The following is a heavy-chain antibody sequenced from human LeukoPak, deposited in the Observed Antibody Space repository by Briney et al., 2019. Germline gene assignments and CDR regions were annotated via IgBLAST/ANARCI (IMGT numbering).Heavy chain of an antibody. D-gene: IGHD1-26*01. CDR1: GYTFTSYD. V-gene: IGHV1-8*03. J-gene: IGHJ4*02. CDR2: MNPNSGNT. Sequence: ASVKVSCKASGYTFTSYDINWVRQATGQGLEWMGWMNPNSGNTGYAQKFQGRVTITRNTSISTAYMELSSLRSEDTAVYYCARYSGRYYYFDYWGQGTLVTVSS. CDR3: ARYSGRYYYFDY.